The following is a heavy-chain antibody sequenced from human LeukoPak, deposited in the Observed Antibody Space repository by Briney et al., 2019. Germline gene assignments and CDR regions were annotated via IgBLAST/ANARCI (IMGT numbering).Heavy chain of an antibody. Sequence: ASVKVSCKASGGTFSRFTISWVRQAPGQGFEWMGGITPIFGTANFAQKFQGRVSITADESTSTAFMELSSLRSEDTAVYYCARGRVAGLDYWGQGTLVTVSS. CDR3: ARGRVAGLDY. D-gene: IGHD6-19*01. CDR2: ITPIFGTA. V-gene: IGHV1-69*13. CDR1: GGTFSRFT. J-gene: IGHJ4*02.